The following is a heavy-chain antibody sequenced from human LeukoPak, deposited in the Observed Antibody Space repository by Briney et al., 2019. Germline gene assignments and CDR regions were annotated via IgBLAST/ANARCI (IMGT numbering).Heavy chain of an antibody. D-gene: IGHD6-13*01. V-gene: IGHV1-2*02. J-gene: IGHJ3*02. CDR1: GYTFTGYY. CDR3: AREMLCSGSWCGTFDI. CDR2: INPNSGGT. Sequence: ASVKVSCKASGYTFTGYYMHWVRQAPGQGLEWMGWINPNSGGTNYAQKFQGRVTMTRDTSISTAYMELSRLRSDDTAVYYCAREMLCSGSWCGTFDIWGQGTMVTVSS.